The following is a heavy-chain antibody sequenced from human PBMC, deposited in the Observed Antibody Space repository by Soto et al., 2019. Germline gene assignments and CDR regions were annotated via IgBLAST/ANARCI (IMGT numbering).Heavy chain of an antibody. CDR3: AHIKYYYDSSGSRFDP. V-gene: IGHV2-5*01. Sequence: SGPTLVNPTQTLTLTCTFSGFSLSTSGVGVGWIRQPPGKALEWLALIYWNDDKRYSPSLKSRLTITKDTSKNQVVLTMTNMDPVDTATYYCAHIKYYYDSSGSRFDPWGQGTLVTVSS. CDR2: IYWNDDK. CDR1: GFSLSTSGVG. D-gene: IGHD3-22*01. J-gene: IGHJ5*02.